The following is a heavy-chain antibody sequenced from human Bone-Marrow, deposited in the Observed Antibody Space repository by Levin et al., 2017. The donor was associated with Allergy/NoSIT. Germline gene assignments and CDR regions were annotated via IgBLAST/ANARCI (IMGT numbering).Heavy chain of an antibody. CDR1: GSSISSGRW. CDR2: IFHSGST. Sequence: SSETLSLTCDVSGSSISSGRWWSWVRQPPGKGLEWIGEIFHSGSTNYNPSLKSRVNISVDKSRNQFYLTLSSVTAADTAVYFCARDPRSGSSNWYYFDYWGQGTLVTVSS. J-gene: IGHJ4*02. V-gene: IGHV4-4*02. D-gene: IGHD3-10*01. CDR3: ARDPRSGSSNWYYFDY.